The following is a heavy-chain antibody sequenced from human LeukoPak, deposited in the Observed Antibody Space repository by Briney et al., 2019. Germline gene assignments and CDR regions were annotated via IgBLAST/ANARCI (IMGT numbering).Heavy chain of an antibody. CDR1: GGSIST. J-gene: IGHJ4*02. D-gene: IGHD5-18*01. Sequence: SETLSLTCSVSGGSISTCSSLRQPPGTGLEGIGYMYYSGTTYYNPSPKSRVIISVDTSKNQFSLKLSTMTAADTAVYYCATGGGHSYGSEYSIDYWGQGTLVTVSS. CDR2: MYYSGTT. V-gene: IGHV4-30-4*08. CDR3: ATGGGHSYGSEYSIDY.